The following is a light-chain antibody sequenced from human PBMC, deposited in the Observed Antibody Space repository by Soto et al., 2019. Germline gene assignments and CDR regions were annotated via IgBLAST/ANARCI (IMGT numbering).Light chain of an antibody. CDR3: GTWDNSLSAYV. CDR2: GNN. J-gene: IGLJ1*01. CDR1: SSNIGNKY. Sequence: QSVLTQPPSVSAAPGQKVTISCSGSSSNIGNKYVSWYQQFPGTAPKLLINGNNERPSGILDRFSASKSGTSATLGITGLQTGDEADYYCGTWDNSLSAYVFGTGTKLTVL. V-gene: IGLV1-51*01.